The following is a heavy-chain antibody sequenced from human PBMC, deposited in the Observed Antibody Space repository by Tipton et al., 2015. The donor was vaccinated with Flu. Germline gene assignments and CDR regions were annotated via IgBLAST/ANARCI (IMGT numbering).Heavy chain of an antibody. CDR3: AREPRAGDCQFDS. J-gene: IGHJ5*01. V-gene: IGHV3-53*01. CDR2: IYSDGST. CDR1: GFTVSSNY. Sequence: LSLTCTASGFTVSSNYMSWVRQAPGKGLEWVSVIYSDGSTYYIDSVKGRFTISRDNSKNMLSLEMNSLRAEDTSVYYCAREPRAGDCQFDSWGQGTLVTVSS. D-gene: IGHD2-21*01.